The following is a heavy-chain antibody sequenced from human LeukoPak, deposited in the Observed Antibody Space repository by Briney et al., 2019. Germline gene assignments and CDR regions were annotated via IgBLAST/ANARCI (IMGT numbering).Heavy chain of an antibody. Sequence: PGGSLRLSCAASGFTFSSYAMSWVRQAPGKGLEWVSAISGSGGSTYYADSVKGRFTISRDNSKNTLYLQMNSLRAEDTAVYYCAKDSGKYYNGSGCLDYWGQGTLVTVSS. CDR1: GFTFSSYA. CDR3: AKDSGKYYNGSGCLDY. D-gene: IGHD3-10*01. V-gene: IGHV3-23*01. J-gene: IGHJ4*02. CDR2: ISGSGGST.